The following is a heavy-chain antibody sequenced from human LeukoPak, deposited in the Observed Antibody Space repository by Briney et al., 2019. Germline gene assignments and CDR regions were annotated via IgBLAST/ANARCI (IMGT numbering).Heavy chain of an antibody. CDR1: GFTFSDYY. CDR3: AQLGNRGNSDFDY. Sequence: AGGSLRLSCAASGFTFSDYYMSWIRQAPGKGLEWVSYISSSSSYTNYADSVKGRFTISRDNAKNSLYLQMNSLRAEDTAVYYCAQLGNRGNSDFDYWGQGTLVTVSS. J-gene: IGHJ4*02. V-gene: IGHV3-11*03. D-gene: IGHD4-23*01. CDR2: ISSSSSYT.